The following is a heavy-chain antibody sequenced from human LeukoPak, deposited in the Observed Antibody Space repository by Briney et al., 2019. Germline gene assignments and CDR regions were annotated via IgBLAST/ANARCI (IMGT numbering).Heavy chain of an antibody. CDR1: GYTFNSYD. CDR2: IIPIFGTA. Sequence: SVKVSCKASGYTFNSYDISWVRQAPGQGLEWMGGIIPIFGTANYAQKFQGRVTITTDESTSTAYMELSSLRSEDTAVYYCARSYYDSSGYGDWGQGTLVTVSS. CDR3: ARSYYDSSGYGD. D-gene: IGHD3-22*01. J-gene: IGHJ4*02. V-gene: IGHV1-69*05.